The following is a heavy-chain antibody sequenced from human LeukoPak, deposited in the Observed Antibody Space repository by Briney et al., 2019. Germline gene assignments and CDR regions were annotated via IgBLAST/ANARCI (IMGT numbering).Heavy chain of an antibody. V-gene: IGHV3-33*06. CDR1: GFTFSSYG. J-gene: IGHJ4*02. CDR2: IWYDGRNK. D-gene: IGHD3-9*01. Sequence: GGSLRLSCAASGFTFSSYGMHWVRQAPGKGLEWVAVIWYDGRNKYYADSVKGRFTISRDNSKNTLYLHMNSLRAEDTAVYYCAKAAILTRTYYFDYWGQGTLVTVSS. CDR3: AKAAILTRTYYFDY.